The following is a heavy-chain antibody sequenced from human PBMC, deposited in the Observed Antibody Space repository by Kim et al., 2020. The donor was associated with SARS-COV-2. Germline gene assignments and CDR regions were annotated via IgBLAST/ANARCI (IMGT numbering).Heavy chain of an antibody. CDR3: ARGAVVVVPAALHDY. CDR1: GYTFTGYY. V-gene: IGHV1-2*02. J-gene: IGHJ4*02. CDR2: INPNSGGT. D-gene: IGHD2-2*01. Sequence: ASVKVSCKASGYTFTGYYMHWVRQAPGQGLEWMGWINPNSGGTNYAQKFQGRVTMTRDTSISTAYMELSRLRSDDTAVYYCARGAVVVVPAALHDYWGQGTLVTVSS.